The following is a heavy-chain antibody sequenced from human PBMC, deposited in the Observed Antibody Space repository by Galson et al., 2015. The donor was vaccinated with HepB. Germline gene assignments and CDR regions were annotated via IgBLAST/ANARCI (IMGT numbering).Heavy chain of an antibody. V-gene: IGHV3-30*18. D-gene: IGHD3-10*01. J-gene: IGHJ4*02. CDR2: ISYDASSK. CDR1: GFIFRSFG. CDR3: AKDREITKVRVVMMNY. Sequence: SLRLSCAASGFIFRSFGMRWVRQAPGKGLEWVALISYDASSKNYAGTVKGRFTISTDNSKNTLYLQMNSLRAEDTAVYYCAKDREITKVRVVMMNYWGQGTLVSVSS.